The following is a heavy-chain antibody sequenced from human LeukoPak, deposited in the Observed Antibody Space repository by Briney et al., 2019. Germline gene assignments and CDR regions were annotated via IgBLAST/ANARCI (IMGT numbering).Heavy chain of an antibody. CDR3: ARYSSGWGINYFDY. CDR2: INPNSGGT. Sequence: RWASVKVSCKASGYTFTGYYMHWVRQAPGQGLEWMGWINPNSGGTNYAQKFQGRVTMTRDTSISTAYMELSRLRSDDTAVYYCARYSSGWGINYFDYWGQGTLVTVSS. V-gene: IGHV1-2*02. D-gene: IGHD6-19*01. CDR1: GYTFTGYY. J-gene: IGHJ4*02.